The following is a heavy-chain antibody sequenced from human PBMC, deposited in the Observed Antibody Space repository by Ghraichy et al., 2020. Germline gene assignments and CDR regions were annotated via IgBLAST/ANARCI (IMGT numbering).Heavy chain of an antibody. CDR2: ISAYNGNT. Sequence: ASVKVSCKASGYTFTSYGISWVRQAPGQGLEWMGWISAYNGNTNYAQKLQGRVTMTTDTSTSTAYMELRSLRSDDTAVYYCARETVRFGELLPHYWGQGTLVTVSS. CDR1: GYTFTSYG. J-gene: IGHJ4*02. D-gene: IGHD3-10*01. CDR3: ARETVRFGELLPHY. V-gene: IGHV1-18*01.